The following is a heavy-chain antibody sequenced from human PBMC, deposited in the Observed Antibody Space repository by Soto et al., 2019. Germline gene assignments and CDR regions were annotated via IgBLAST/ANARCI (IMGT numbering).Heavy chain of an antibody. CDR1: GFTFPNYV. Sequence: EVQLLASGGGLVQPGGSLRLSCAASGFTFPNYVMNWVRQAPGKGLEWVSARSGSGGSTYYADSVKGRFTIFRDNSKNTLYLQLNSLRAEDTAVYYCATSPLRATIFDYWGQGTLVTVSS. CDR2: RSGSGGST. V-gene: IGHV3-23*01. CDR3: ATSPLRATIFDY. J-gene: IGHJ4*02.